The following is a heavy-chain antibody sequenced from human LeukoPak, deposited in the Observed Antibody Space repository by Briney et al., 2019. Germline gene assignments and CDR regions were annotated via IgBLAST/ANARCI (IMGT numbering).Heavy chain of an antibody. CDR3: ARDIGYCSGGSCWPSAFDI. D-gene: IGHD2-15*01. J-gene: IGHJ3*02. Sequence: ASVKVSCKASGYTFTGYYMHWVRQAPGQGLEWMGWINPNSGGTNYAQKFQGRVTMTRDTSISTAYMELSRLRSDDTAVYYCARDIGYCSGGSCWPSAFDIWGQGTMVTVSS. CDR1: GYTFTGYY. CDR2: INPNSGGT. V-gene: IGHV1-2*02.